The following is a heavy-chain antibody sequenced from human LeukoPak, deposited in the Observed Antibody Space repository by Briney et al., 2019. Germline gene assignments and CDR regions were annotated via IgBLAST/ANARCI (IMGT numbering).Heavy chain of an antibody. CDR1: GGSISSSSHY. V-gene: IGHV4-39*07. CDR3: ARSPYDTQSTDY. J-gene: IGHJ4*02. Sequence: PSETLSLTCTVSGGSISSSSHYWGWIRQPPGKGLEWIGSIYYSGSTYYNPSLKSRVTISVDTSKNQFSLKLSSVTAADTAVYYCARSPYDTQSTDYWGQGTLVTVSS. D-gene: IGHD3-9*01. CDR2: IYYSGST.